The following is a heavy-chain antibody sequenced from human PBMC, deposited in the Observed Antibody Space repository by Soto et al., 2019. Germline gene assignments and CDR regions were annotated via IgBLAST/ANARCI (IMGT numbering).Heavy chain of an antibody. D-gene: IGHD2-2*01. J-gene: IGHJ5*02. Sequence: PGGSLRLSCAASGFTFSSYAMSWVRQDPGKGLEWVSAISGSGGSTYYADSVKGRFTIARDNSKNTLYLQMNSLRAEDTAVYYCAKDHVVVVPALNNWVDPWGQGSLVTLTS. CDR3: AKDHVVVVPALNNWVDP. V-gene: IGHV3-23*01. CDR1: GFTFSSYA. CDR2: ISGSGGST.